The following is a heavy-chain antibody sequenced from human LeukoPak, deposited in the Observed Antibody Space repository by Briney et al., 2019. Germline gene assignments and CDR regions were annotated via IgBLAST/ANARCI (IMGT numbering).Heavy chain of an antibody. CDR3: ARAPDYYMDV. Sequence: SETLSLTCTVSGGSISSYYWSWIRQPPGKGLEWIGYIYTSGSTNYNPSLKSRVTISVDTSKNQFSLKLSSVTAADTAVYCCARAPDYYMDVWGKGTTVTVSS. J-gene: IGHJ6*03. V-gene: IGHV4-4*09. CDR1: GGSISSYY. CDR2: IYTSGST.